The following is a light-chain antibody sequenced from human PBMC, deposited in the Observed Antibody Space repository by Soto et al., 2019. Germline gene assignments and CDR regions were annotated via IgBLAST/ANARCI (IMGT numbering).Light chain of an antibody. V-gene: IGKV1-9*01. Sequence: IQLTQSPSSLSASVGDRVTITCRASQGINSHLAWYQQKPGKAPKLLIYVASALESGVPSRFSGSGAGTDFTLTISSLQPDDFAAYYCQQVHSWPLTFGGGTRVEIK. CDR1: QGINSH. J-gene: IGKJ4*01. CDR3: QQVHSWPLT. CDR2: VAS.